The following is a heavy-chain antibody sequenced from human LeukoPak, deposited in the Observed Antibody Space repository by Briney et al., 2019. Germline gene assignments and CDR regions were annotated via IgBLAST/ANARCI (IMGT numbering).Heavy chain of an antibody. CDR2: INPNSGGT. CDR1: GYTFTGYY. J-gene: IGHJ6*02. V-gene: IGHV1-2*02. Sequence: ASVKVSCKASGYTFTGYYMHWVRQAPGQGLEWMGWINPNSGGTNYAQKFQGRVTMTRDTSISTAYMELSRLRSDDTAVYYCARQWLGWYYYGMDVWGQGTTVTVSS. CDR3: ARQWLGWYYYGMDV. D-gene: IGHD6-19*01.